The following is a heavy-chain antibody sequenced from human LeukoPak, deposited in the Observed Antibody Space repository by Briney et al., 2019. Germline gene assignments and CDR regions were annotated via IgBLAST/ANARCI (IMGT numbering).Heavy chain of an antibody. Sequence: PGGSLRLSCAASGFTFSSYAMHWVRQVPGKGLEWVAVISYDGSNKYYADSVKGRFTISRDNSKNTLYLQMNSLRAEDTAVYYCARRYCSSTSCYALGGFDYWGQGTLVTVSS. J-gene: IGHJ4*02. CDR2: ISYDGSNK. CDR3: ARRYCSSTSCYALGGFDY. CDR1: GFTFSSYA. D-gene: IGHD2-2*01. V-gene: IGHV3-30*04.